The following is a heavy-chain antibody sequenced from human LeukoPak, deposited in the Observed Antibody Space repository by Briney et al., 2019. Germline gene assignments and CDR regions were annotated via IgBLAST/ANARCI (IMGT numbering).Heavy chain of an antibody. CDR3: ARDQGGPFDF. J-gene: IGHJ4*02. CDR2: TYYSGST. V-gene: IGHV4-59*12. Sequence: SETLSLTCTVSGGSISTNYWTWIRQPPGKALEWIGYTYYSGSTNYNPSLKSRVTISLDTSKNHFSLRLSSLTAADTAVYYCARDQGGPFDFWGRGILVTVSS. CDR1: GGSISTNY.